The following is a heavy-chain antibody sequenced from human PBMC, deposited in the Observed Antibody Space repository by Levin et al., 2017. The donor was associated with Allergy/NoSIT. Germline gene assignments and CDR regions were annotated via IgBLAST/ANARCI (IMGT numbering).Heavy chain of an antibody. CDR3: AKARSVGSGSYWAFGGVIAPFDY. J-gene: IGHJ4*02. Sequence: GGSLRLSCAASGFTFSSYGMHWVRQAPGKGLEWVAVISYDGSNKYYADSVKGRFTISRDNSKNTLYLQMNSLRAEDTAVYYCAKARSVGSGSYWAFGGVIAPFDYWGQGTLVTVSS. D-gene: IGHD3-16*02. CDR1: GFTFSSYG. V-gene: IGHV3-30*18. CDR2: ISYDGSNK.